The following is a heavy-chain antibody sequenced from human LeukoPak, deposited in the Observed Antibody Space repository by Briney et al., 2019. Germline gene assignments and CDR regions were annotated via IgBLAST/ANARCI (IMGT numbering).Heavy chain of an antibody. CDR2: HFASNK. V-gene: IGHV3-33*01. CDR3: ARDLCSTTSCFDY. D-gene: IGHD2-2*01. J-gene: IGHJ4*02. CDR1: GFIFSSYG. Sequence: GGSLRLSCVTSGFIFSSYGIHWVRQAPGKGLEWVAWHFASNKYYAESVRGRFTMSRDNSKSTLYLQMDSLRVEDTAVYYCARDLCSTTSCFDYWGQGTLVTVSS.